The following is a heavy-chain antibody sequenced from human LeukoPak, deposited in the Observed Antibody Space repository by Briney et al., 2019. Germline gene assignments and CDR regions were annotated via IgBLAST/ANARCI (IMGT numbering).Heavy chain of an antibody. CDR2: INRGGTST. D-gene: IGHD3-22*01. CDR3: ARSPGGTTMIPATADLVDY. CDR1: GFTFSSFW. J-gene: IGHJ4*02. Sequence: GGSLRLSCAASGFTFSSFWMRWVRQAPGKGLVWVSRINRGGTSTSYADSVKGRFTISRDNAKNTLYLQMNSLSAEDTAVYYCARSPGGTTMIPATADLVDYWGQGTLVTVSS. V-gene: IGHV3-74*01.